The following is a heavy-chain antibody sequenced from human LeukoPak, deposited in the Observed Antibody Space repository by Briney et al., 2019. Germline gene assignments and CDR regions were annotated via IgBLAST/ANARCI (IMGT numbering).Heavy chain of an antibody. V-gene: IGHV3-30*02. CDR1: GFTFSSYG. CDR3: AKDNAYYYADY. J-gene: IGHJ4*02. Sequence: GGSLRLSCAESGFTFSSYGIHWVRQAPGKVLEWVTFIGYDGRNKYYADSVKGRFTISRDNSKNTLYLQMNSLRAEDTAVYYCAKDNAYYYADYWGRRTLVTVSS. D-gene: IGHD3-10*01. CDR2: IGYDGRNK.